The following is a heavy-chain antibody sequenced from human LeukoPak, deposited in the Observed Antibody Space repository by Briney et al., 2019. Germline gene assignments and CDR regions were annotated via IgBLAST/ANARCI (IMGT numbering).Heavy chain of an antibody. CDR2: ICSTCSTI. CDR3: ARGPGYGHFFDY. CDR1: GFTFSNFP. Sequence: GGSLRLSCAASGFTFSNFPMNWVRQTPGQGLQWISYICSTCSTIYYSASVRGRFTISRDNAMDVLYLQMNSLRVEDTAVYYCARGPGYGHFFDYWGQGTLVTVSS. J-gene: IGHJ4*02. V-gene: IGHV3-48*01. D-gene: IGHD4-17*01.